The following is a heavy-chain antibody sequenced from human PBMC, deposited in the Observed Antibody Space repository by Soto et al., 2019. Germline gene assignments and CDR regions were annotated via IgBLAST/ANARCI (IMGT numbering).Heavy chain of an antibody. CDR1: GTIFSSYT. CDR2: IIPILGET. J-gene: IGHJ6*02. CDR3: ARGLGGRMDD. D-gene: IGHD3-16*01. V-gene: IGHV1-69*08. Sequence: QVQLVQSGAEVKKHGSSVRVSCKASGTIFSSYTISWVRHAPGQGLEWMGRIIPILGETNSAQKFQGRVTLTADKSTNTAYMELNSLRLEATALYYCARGLGGRMDDWGQGTTVTVSS.